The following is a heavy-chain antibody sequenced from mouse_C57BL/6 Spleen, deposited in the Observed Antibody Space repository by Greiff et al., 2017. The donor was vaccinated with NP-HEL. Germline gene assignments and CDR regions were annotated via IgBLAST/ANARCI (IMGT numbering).Heavy chain of an antibody. CDR1: GFSFNTYA. V-gene: IGHV10-1*01. D-gene: IGHD1-1*01. Sequence: GGGLVQPKGSLKLSCAASGFSFNTYAMNWVRQAPGKGLEWVARIRSKSNNYATYYADSVKDRFTISRDDSESMLYLQMNNLKTEDTAMYYCVRHPSTVVATDYYAMDYWGQGTSVTVSS. CDR3: VRHPSTVVATDYYAMDY. CDR2: IRSKSNNYAT. J-gene: IGHJ4*01.